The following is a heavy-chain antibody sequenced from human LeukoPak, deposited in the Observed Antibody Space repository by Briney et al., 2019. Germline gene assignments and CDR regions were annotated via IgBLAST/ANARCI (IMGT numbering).Heavy chain of an antibody. V-gene: IGHV3-74*01. D-gene: IGHD6-6*01. J-gene: IGHJ4*02. Sequence: GGSLRLSCAASGFAFSSYWMHWVRQAPGKGLVWVSRINSDGSSTSYADSVKGRFTISRDNAKNTLYLQMNSLRAEDTAVYYCARGYSSSPGYFDYWGQRTLVTVSS. CDR1: GFAFSSYW. CDR3: ARGYSSSPGYFDY. CDR2: INSDGSST.